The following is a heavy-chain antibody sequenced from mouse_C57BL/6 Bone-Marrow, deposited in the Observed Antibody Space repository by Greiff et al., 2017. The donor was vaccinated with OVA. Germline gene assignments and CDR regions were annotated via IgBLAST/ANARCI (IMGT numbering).Heavy chain of an antibody. CDR1: GFTFSDYY. Sequence: EVKVVESGGGLVQPGGSLKLSCAASGFTFSDYYMYWVPQTPEKRLEWVAYLSNGGGSTYYPDTVQGRFTISRDNAKNTLFLQMTSLRFEDTAMYYCANGSSPYYYAMDYWGQGTSVTVSS. D-gene: IGHD1-1*01. V-gene: IGHV5-12*03. J-gene: IGHJ4*01. CDR2: LSNGGGST. CDR3: ANGSSPYYYAMDY.